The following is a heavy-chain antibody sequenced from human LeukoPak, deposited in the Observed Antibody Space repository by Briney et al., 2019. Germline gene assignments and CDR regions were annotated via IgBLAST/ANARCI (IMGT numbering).Heavy chain of an antibody. CDR3: ARGKYCSGGSCYSRGNWFDP. CDR1: GYTFTSYD. CDR2: MNPNSGNT. V-gene: IGHV1-8*01. J-gene: IGHJ5*02. Sequence: ASVKVSCKASGYTFTSYDINWVRQATGQGLEWMGWMNPNSGNTGYTQKFQGRVTMTRNTPISTAYMELSSLRSEDTAVYYCARGKYCSGGSCYSRGNWFDPWGQGTLVTVSS. D-gene: IGHD2-15*01.